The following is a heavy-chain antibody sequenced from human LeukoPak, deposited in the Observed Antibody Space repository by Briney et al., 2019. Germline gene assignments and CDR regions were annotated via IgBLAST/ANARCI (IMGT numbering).Heavy chain of an antibody. J-gene: IGHJ4*02. CDR1: GFTFSLFG. Sequence: PGGSLRLSCVASGFTFSLFGMHWVRQAPGKGLEWVGVIWYDGEIKYYADSVKGRFTISRDNSKNTVYLQMDSLRAADTAVYYCARLHDRRTFDYWGQGTLVTVSS. D-gene: IGHD4-4*01. CDR2: IWYDGEIK. V-gene: IGHV3-33*01. CDR3: ARLHDRRTFDY.